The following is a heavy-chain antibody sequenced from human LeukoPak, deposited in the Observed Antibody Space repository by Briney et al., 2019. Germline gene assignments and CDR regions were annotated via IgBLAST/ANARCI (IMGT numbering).Heavy chain of an antibody. Sequence: GGSLRLSCAASGFTFSSYDMHWVRQATGRGLEWVSAIDTAGNTYYPASVKGRFTISRENAKDSLYLQMDSLRAGDTAVYYCARAPDIVVVPAAIVSDAFDIWGQGTMVTVSS. J-gene: IGHJ3*02. CDR1: GFTFSSYD. CDR3: ARAPDIVVVPAAIVSDAFDI. CDR2: IDTAGNT. V-gene: IGHV3-13*01. D-gene: IGHD2-2*02.